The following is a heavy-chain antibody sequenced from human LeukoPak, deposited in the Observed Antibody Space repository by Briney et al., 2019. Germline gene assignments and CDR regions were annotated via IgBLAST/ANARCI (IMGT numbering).Heavy chain of an antibody. V-gene: IGHV4-31*03. CDR2: IYYSGST. J-gene: IGHJ6*02. CDR3: ARGQRFYYYYGMDV. Sequence: PSETLSLTCTVSGVSISSGGYYWSWIRQHPGKGLEWIGYIYYSGSTYYNPSLKSRVTISVDTSKNQFSLKLSSVTAADTAVYYCARGQRFYYYYGMDVWGQGTTVTVSS. CDR1: GVSISSGGYY.